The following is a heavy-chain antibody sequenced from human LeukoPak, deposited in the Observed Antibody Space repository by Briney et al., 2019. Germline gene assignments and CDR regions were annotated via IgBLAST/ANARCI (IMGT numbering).Heavy chain of an antibody. CDR2: MYYSGNN. V-gene: IGHV4-39*07. CDR1: GASISSYSSY. J-gene: IGHJ5*02. D-gene: IGHD3-3*01. CDR3: ASISAVFGAVRWFDP. Sequence: SETLSLTCTVSGASISSYSSYWGWIRQPPGKGLEWIGNMYYSGNNYSNPSLKSRVTISIDTSKNQFSLKLTSVTAADTAVYYCASISAVFGAVRWFDPWGQGTLVTVPS.